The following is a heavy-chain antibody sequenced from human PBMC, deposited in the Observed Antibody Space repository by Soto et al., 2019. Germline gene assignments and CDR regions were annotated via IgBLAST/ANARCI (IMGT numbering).Heavy chain of an antibody. J-gene: IGHJ4*02. V-gene: IGHV1-3*01. CDR2: INAGNGNT. CDR1: GYTXTSYA. D-gene: IGHD1-26*01. Sequence: ASVKVSCKASGYTXTSYAMHWVRQAPGQRLEWMGWINAGNGNTKYSQKFQGRVTITRDTSASTAYMELSSLRSEDTAVYYCARCPIVGATKFDYWGQGTLVTVSS. CDR3: ARCPIVGATKFDY.